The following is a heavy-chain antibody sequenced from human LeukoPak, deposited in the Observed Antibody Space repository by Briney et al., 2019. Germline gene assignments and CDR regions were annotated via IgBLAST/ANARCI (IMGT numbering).Heavy chain of an antibody. CDR3: AKDRGSYSTTADS. D-gene: IGHD1-26*01. J-gene: IGHJ5*01. Sequence: GRALRLSCAASGFTFSDYGIHWVRQAPGKGLEWVAVIWYDGTNKYYGDSVKGRFTISRDNSKNTLYLQMNSLRAEDTAVYYCAKDRGSYSTTADSWGQGTLVTVSS. CDR1: GFTFSDYG. V-gene: IGHV3-33*06. CDR2: IWYDGTNK.